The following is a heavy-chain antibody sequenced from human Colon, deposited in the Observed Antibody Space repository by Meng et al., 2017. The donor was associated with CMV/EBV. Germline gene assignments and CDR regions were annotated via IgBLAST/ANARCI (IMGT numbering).Heavy chain of an antibody. CDR1: GASINGYY. CDR3: AREMTAGVAAANRVGDAYE. Sequence: GELRQSDPGADSPTETLSLTHLVPGASINGYYCACIRQAAGKGLEWIGRVYPSGATTYNPAVVSRVTMSIDTSKNQFSLTQKSVTAADTAVDFCAREMTAGVAAANRVGDAYEWGPGTLVTVSS. J-gene: IGHJ1*01. CDR2: VYPSGAT. D-gene: IGHD6-13*01. V-gene: IGHV4-4*07.